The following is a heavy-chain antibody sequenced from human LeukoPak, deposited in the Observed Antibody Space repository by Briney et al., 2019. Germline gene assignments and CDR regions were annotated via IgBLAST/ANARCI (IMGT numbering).Heavy chain of an antibody. V-gene: IGHV1-2*04. CDR1: GYTFTGYY. Sequence: ASVKVSCKASGYTFTGYYMHWVRQAPGQGLEWMGWINPNSGGTNYAQKFQGWVTMTRDTSISTAYMELSRLRSDDTAVYYCAKDTVVGATTNLFDYWGQGTLVTVSS. CDR3: AKDTVVGATTNLFDY. J-gene: IGHJ4*02. CDR2: INPNSGGT. D-gene: IGHD1-26*01.